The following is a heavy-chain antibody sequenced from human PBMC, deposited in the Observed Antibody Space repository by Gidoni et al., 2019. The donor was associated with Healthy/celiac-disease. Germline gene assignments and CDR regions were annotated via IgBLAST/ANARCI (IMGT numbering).Heavy chain of an antibody. CDR1: GGSISSSSYS. V-gene: IGHV4-39*01. CDR3: ARLEAYYDFWSGYYQT. J-gene: IGHJ5*02. Sequence: QLQLQESGPGLVKPSETLSLTCTVSGGSISSSSYSWGWIRQPPGKGLEWIGSIYYSGSTYYNPSLKSRVTISVDTSKNQFSLKLSSVTAADTAVYYCARLEAYYDFWSGYYQTWGQGTLVTVSS. D-gene: IGHD3-3*01. CDR2: IYYSGST.